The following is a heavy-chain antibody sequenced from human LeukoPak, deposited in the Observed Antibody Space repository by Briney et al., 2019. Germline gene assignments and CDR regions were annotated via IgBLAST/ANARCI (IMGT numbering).Heavy chain of an antibody. CDR2: ISSRNTYI. D-gene: IGHD3-22*01. CDR3: ARAPSEIGGYYPEYFRH. Sequence: PGGSLRLSCAASGFTFSSYSMNWVRQAPGKGLEWVSSISSRNTYIYYADSVKGRFTISRDNAKNTLSLQMNSLRAEDTGVYYCARAPSEIGGYYPEYFRHWGQGTLVTVSS. V-gene: IGHV3-21*01. CDR1: GFTFSSYS. J-gene: IGHJ1*01.